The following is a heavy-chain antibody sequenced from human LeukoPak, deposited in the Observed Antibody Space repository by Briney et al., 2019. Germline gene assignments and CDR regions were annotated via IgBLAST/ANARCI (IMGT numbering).Heavy chain of an antibody. CDR1: GFTFSSYG. CDR3: AKDRGEQWLVTSFDY. J-gene: IGHJ4*02. CDR2: ISYDGSNK. Sequence: GRSLRLSCAASGFTFSSYGMHWVRQAPGKGLEWVAGISYDGSNKYYVDSVKGRFTISRENSKNTLYLQMNSLRPEDTAVYYCAKDRGEQWLVTSFDYWGQGTLVTVSS. V-gene: IGHV3-30*18. D-gene: IGHD6-19*01.